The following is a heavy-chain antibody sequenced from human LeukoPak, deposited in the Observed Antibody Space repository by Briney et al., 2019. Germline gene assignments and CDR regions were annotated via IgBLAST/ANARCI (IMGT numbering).Heavy chain of an antibody. D-gene: IGHD6-19*01. CDR3: AKAGIGVVGYFDY. CDR1: GFTFSSYA. CDR2: ISGGGSGT. V-gene: IGHV3-23*01. J-gene: IGHJ4*02. Sequence: PGGSLRLSYAPSGFTFSSYAMSWVRQAPGKGLEWVAVISGGGSGTYYADSVKGRFTISRDNSKNTLYLQMNSLRDEDTALYYCAKAGIGVVGYFDYWGQGTLVTVSS.